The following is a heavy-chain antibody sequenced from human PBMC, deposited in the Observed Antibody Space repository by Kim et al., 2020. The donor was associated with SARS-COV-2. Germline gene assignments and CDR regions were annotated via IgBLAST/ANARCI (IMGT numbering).Heavy chain of an antibody. V-gene: IGHV3-7*03. Sequence: GGSLRLSCAASGFTFSSYWMTWVRQAPGKGLEWVANIKEYGGEKHSVDSVKDRFTISRDNAKNSLYLQMNSLRAEDTAIYYCARIHHVTGDRHWYFDLWGRGTLVTVSS. CDR1: GFTFSSYW. CDR2: IKEYGGEK. CDR3: ARIHHVTGDRHWYFDL. J-gene: IGHJ2*01. D-gene: IGHD7-27*01.